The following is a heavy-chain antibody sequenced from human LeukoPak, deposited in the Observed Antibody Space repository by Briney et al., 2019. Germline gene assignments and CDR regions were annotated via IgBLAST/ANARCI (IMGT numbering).Heavy chain of an antibody. J-gene: IGHJ4*02. CDR1: GGSISRNS. D-gene: IGHD6-19*01. Sequence: KPSETLSLTCSLSGGSISRNSWSWIRQPPGKGLEWIGYIYYSGSTNYNPSLKSRVTISVDTSKKQFSLKLSSVTAADTAVYYCASLYSPPYSSGWYDWGQGTLVTVSS. V-gene: IGHV4-59*08. CDR2: IYYSGST. CDR3: ASLYSPPYSSGWYD.